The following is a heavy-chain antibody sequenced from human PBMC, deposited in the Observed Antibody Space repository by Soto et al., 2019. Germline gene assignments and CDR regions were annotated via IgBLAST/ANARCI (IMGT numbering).Heavy chain of an antibody. CDR3: ARNTMIVVADY. J-gene: IGHJ4*02. Sequence: PSETLSLTCTVSGGSISTYYWSWIRQPPWKGLEWIGYIYYSGSTNYNPSLKSRVTISVDTSKNQFSLKLSSVTAADTAVYYCARNTMIVVADYWGQGTLVTVSS. CDR2: IYYSGST. CDR1: GGSISTYY. D-gene: IGHD3-22*01. V-gene: IGHV4-59*01.